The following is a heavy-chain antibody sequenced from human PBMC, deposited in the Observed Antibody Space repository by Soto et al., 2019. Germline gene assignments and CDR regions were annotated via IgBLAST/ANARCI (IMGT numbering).Heavy chain of an antibody. CDR2: ITSSSITI. CDR3: ARDSSSWNFDY. V-gene: IGHV3-48*01. Sequence: GGALRLSCAASGFTFSSFSMNWVRQAPGKGLEWLSYITSSSITIYYADSVKGRFTISRDNAKNSLYLQMNSLRAEDTAVYYCARDSSSWNFDYWGQGALVTVSS. J-gene: IGHJ4*02. CDR1: GFTFSSFS. D-gene: IGHD6-13*01.